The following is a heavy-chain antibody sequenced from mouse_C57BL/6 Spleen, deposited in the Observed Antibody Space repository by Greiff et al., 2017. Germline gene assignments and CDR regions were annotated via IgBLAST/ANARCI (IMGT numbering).Heavy chain of an antibody. V-gene: IGHV1-61*01. CDR3: ARRDYYGSSPFDY. CDR1: GYTFTSYW. CDR2: IYPSDSET. Sequence: QVQLQQPGAELVRPGSSVKLSCKASGYTFTSYWMDWVKQRPGQGLEWIGNIYPSDSETHYNQKFKGKATLTVDTSSSTAYMQLSSLTSEDSAVYYCARRDYYGSSPFDYWGQGTTLTVSS. D-gene: IGHD1-1*01. J-gene: IGHJ2*01.